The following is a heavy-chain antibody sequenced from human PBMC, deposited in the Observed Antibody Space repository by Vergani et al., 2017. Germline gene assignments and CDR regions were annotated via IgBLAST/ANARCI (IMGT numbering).Heavy chain of an antibody. J-gene: IGHJ4*02. CDR1: GGSISSHY. Sequence: QLQLQESGPGLVKPSETLSLTCTVSGGSISSHYWSWIRQPPGKGLEWIGYIYYSGSTNYNPTLKSLVTISVDTSKNQFSLKLSSVTAADTAVYYCARSYDFWSGYSYYFDYWGQGTLVTVSS. CDR3: ARSYDFWSGYSYYFDY. V-gene: IGHV4-59*11. D-gene: IGHD3-3*01. CDR2: IYYSGST.